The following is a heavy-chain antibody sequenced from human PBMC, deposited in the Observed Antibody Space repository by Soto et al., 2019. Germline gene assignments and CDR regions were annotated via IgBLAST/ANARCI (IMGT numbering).Heavy chain of an antibody. CDR2: IYYSGST. Sequence: SETLSLTCTVAGGSISSSSYYWGWIRQPPGKGLEWIGSIYYSGSTYYNPSLKSRVTISVDTSKNQFSLKLSSVTAADTAVYYCARLGSSASSSALFGYWGQGTLVTVSS. J-gene: IGHJ4*02. CDR1: GGSISSSSYY. CDR3: ARLGSSASSSALFGY. D-gene: IGHD6-6*01. V-gene: IGHV4-39*01.